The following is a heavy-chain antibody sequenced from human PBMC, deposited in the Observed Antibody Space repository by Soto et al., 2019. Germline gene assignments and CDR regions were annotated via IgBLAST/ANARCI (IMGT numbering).Heavy chain of an antibody. D-gene: IGHD2-15*01. CDR2: IYSGGST. J-gene: IGHJ3*01. V-gene: IGHV3-53*01. CDR1: GFTVSSNY. CDR3: ARGIVVVAATGDAFDV. Sequence: GGSLRLSCAASGFTVSSNYMSWVRQAPGKGLEWVSVIYSGGSTYYADSVKGRFTISRDNSKNTLYLQMNSLRAEDTAVYYCARGIVVVAATGDAFDVCGPGTMVTVSS.